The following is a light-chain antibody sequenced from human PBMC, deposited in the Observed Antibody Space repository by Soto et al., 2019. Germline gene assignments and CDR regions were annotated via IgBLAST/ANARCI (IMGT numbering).Light chain of an antibody. CDR3: QQYGGSPWT. CDR2: GAS. CDR1: QSLSSSY. J-gene: IGKJ1*01. Sequence: EIVLTQSPGTLSLSPGERATLSCRASQSLSSSYLAWYQQKPGQAPRLLIYGASSRATGIPDRFSGSGSGTDFTLTISRLEPEDFAVYYCQQYGGSPWTFGQGTKVEIK. V-gene: IGKV3-20*01.